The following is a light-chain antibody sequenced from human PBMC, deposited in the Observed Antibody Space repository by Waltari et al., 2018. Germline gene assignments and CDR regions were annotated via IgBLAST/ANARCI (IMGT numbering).Light chain of an antibody. J-gene: IGKJ1*01. CDR2: HTS. CDR1: QIIVKY. Sequence: ELMLTQSPGTLSLSPGDRATLSCKSSQIIVKYLAWYQQKPGQAPRLLIYHTSIRATGIPDRCSGSGSETDFSLTISRLEPEDFSVYYCQHYVRLPATFGQGTNVEIK. CDR3: QHYVRLPAT. V-gene: IGKV3-20*01.